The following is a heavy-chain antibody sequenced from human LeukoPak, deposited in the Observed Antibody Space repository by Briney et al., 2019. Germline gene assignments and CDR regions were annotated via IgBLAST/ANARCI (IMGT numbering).Heavy chain of an antibody. V-gene: IGHV1-2*02. CDR1: GYPFTGYY. CDR3: ARGGVRTAASSLGY. J-gene: IGHJ4*01. D-gene: IGHD6-13*01. CDR2: INPNSGGT. Sequence: ASVKVSCKASGYPFTGYYLHWVRQAPGQGLEWVGWINPNSGGTNFAQKFRGRVTMTRDTSITTAYMELTRLKSDDTAVYYCARGGVRTAASSLGYWGQGTLVTVSS.